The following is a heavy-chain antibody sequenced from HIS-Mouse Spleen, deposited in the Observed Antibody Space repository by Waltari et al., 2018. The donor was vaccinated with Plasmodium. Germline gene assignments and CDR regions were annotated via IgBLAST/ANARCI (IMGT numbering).Heavy chain of an antibody. V-gene: IGHV4-39*01. Sequence: QLQLQESGPGLVKPSETLSLTCTVSGGSISSSSYYWGWIRQPPGKGLEWIGSIYYSGSPSHNPSLKSRFTISVDTAKNQFSLKLSSVTAADTAVYYCAKGSFIGSGYDPWAFDIWGQGTMVTVSS. J-gene: IGHJ3*02. CDR3: AKGSFIGSGYDPWAFDI. CDR1: GGSISSSSYY. D-gene: IGHD5-12*01. CDR2: IYYSGSP.